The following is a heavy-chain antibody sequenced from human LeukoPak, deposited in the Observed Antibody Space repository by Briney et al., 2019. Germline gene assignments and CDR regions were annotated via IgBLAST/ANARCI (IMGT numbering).Heavy chain of an antibody. Sequence: GGSLRLSCAASGFTFSSYAMHWVRQAPGKGLEWVAVISYDGSNKYYADSVKGRFTISRDNSKNTLYLQMNSPRAEDTAVYYCAKGEDYYDSSGYSSWGQGTLVTVSS. D-gene: IGHD3-22*01. CDR1: GFTFSSYA. CDR3: AKGEDYYDSSGYSS. V-gene: IGHV3-30*04. CDR2: ISYDGSNK. J-gene: IGHJ5*02.